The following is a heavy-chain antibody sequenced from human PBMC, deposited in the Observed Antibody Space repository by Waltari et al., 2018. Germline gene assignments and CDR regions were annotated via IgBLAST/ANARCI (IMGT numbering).Heavy chain of an antibody. CDR2: IYYSGST. Sequence: QVQLQESGPGLVKPSETLSLTCTVSGGSISSHYWSWIRQPPGKGLEWIGYIYYSGSTSYNPALKSRVTISVDTAKNQCSLKLSSVTAADTAVYYCARDRSGPRSGRNYYYGMDVWGQGTTVTVSS. CDR3: ARDRSGPRSGRNYYYGMDV. CDR1: GGSISSHY. J-gene: IGHJ6*02. V-gene: IGHV4-59*11. D-gene: IGHD5-12*01.